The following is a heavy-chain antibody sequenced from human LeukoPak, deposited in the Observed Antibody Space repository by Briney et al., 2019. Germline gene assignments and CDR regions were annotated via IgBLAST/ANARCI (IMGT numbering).Heavy chain of an antibody. CDR2: ISGSGGST. D-gene: IGHD3-22*01. CDR3: AKGGHDSSGYFDY. V-gene: IGHV3-23*01. Sequence: PGRSLRLSCAASGFTFSSYAMSWVRQAPGKGLEWVSAISGSGGSTYYADSVKGRFTISRDNSKNTLYLQMNSLRAEDTAVYYCAKGGHDSSGYFDYWGQGTLVTVSS. J-gene: IGHJ4*02. CDR1: GFTFSSYA.